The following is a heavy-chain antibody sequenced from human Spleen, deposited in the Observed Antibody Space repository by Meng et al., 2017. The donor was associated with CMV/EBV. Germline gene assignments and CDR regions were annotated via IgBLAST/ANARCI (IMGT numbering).Heavy chain of an antibody. CDR1: GGSISSYY. D-gene: IGHD2-2*01. V-gene: IGHV4-4*07. J-gene: IGHJ4*02. CDR3: ARGPSVVVPAAHFDY. Sequence: QLQESGPGLVKPSETLSLTCTVSGGSISSYYWSWIRQPAGKGLEWIGRIYTSGSTNYNPSLKSRVTMSVDTSKNQFSLKLSSVTAADTAVYYCARGPSVVVPAAHFDYWGQGTLVTVSS. CDR2: IYTSGST.